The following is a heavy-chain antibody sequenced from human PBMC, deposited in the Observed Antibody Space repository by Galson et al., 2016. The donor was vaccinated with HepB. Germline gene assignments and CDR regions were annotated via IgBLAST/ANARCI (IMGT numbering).Heavy chain of an antibody. V-gene: IGHV3-21*01. CDR2: ISRSGTHI. D-gene: IGHD3-22*01. J-gene: IGHJ4*02. CDR1: GFTFSRYH. Sequence: SLRLSCAASGFTFSRYHMNWLRQAPGKGLEWVSYISRSGTHIHYGDSLKGRFTISRDDAKNTLYQQMHSLRADDTAVYYCARGIYDSTGYYADYWGQGTLVTVSS. CDR3: ARGIYDSTGYYADY.